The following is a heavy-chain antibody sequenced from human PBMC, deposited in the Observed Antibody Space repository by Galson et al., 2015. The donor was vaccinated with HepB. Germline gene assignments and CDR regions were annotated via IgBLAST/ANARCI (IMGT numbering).Heavy chain of an antibody. J-gene: IGHJ6*02. CDR1: GGSFSGYY. CDR2: INHSGST. V-gene: IGHV4-34*01. Sequence: SETLSLTCAVYGGSFSGYYWSWIRQPPGKGLEWIGEINHSGSTNYNPSLKSRVTISVDTSKNQFSLKLSSVTAADTAVYYCARSRYGPYYYYGMDVWGQGTTVTVSS. D-gene: IGHD4-17*01. CDR3: ARSRYGPYYYYGMDV.